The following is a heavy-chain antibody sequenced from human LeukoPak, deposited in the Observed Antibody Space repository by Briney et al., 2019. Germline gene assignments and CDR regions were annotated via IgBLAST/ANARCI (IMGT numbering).Heavy chain of an antibody. D-gene: IGHD6-13*01. CDR1: GFTFSGYG. CDR3: AKDGVRGQLTPNWLDP. Sequence: GGSLRLSCAASGFTFSGYGRHWVRQAPGKGLEWVAFIRYDGSNKYYADSVKGRFTISRDNSKKTLYLQRNSLRAENTAVYYCAKDGVRGQLTPNWLDPWGQGNLVTVSS. CDR2: IRYDGSNK. V-gene: IGHV3-30*02. J-gene: IGHJ5*02.